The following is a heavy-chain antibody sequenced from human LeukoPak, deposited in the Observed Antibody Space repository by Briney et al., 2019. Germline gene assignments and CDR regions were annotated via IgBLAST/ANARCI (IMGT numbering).Heavy chain of an antibody. Sequence: GASVKVSCKAYGYTFTGYYMHWERQAPGQGIEWMGWINPSSGGTNYAQKFQGRVTMTRDTSISTAYMELSRLRSDDTAVYYCAKDQQGDLDYWGQGTLVTVSS. D-gene: IGHD6-13*01. V-gene: IGHV1-2*02. CDR1: GYTFTGYY. CDR3: AKDQQGDLDY. J-gene: IGHJ4*02. CDR2: INPSSGGT.